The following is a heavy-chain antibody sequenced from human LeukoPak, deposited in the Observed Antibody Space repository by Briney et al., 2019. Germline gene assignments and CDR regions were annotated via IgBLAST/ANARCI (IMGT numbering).Heavy chain of an antibody. Sequence: GGSLRLSCAASGFTLSSFAMNWVRQAPGKGLEWVSAISGSGGSTFYADSVKGRFTTSRDNSENTLYLQMNSLRAEDTAVYYCVKRTVNYPFDFWGQGTLLTVSS. J-gene: IGHJ4*02. V-gene: IGHV3-23*01. CDR1: GFTLSSFA. CDR3: VKRTVNYPFDF. D-gene: IGHD1-7*01. CDR2: ISGSGGST.